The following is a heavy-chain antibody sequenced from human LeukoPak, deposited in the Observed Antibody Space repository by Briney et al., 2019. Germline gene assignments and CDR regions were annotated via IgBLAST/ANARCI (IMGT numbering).Heavy chain of an antibody. Sequence: PSETLSLTCTVSGGSISSYYWSWIRQPPGKGLEWIGYIYYSGSTNYNPSLKSRVTISVDTSKNQFSLKLSSVTAADTAVYYCARNAHGFSSKESDAFDIWGPGTMVTVSS. D-gene: IGHD6-6*01. CDR1: GGSISSYY. V-gene: IGHV4-59*08. J-gene: IGHJ3*02. CDR2: IYYSGST. CDR3: ARNAHGFSSKESDAFDI.